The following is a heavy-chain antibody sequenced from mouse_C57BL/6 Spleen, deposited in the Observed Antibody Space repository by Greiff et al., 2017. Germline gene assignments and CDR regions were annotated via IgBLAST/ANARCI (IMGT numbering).Heavy chain of an antibody. Sequence: VQLQQPGAELVMPGASVKLSCKASGYTFTSYWMHWVKQRPGQGLEWIGEIDPSDSYTNYNQKFKGKSTLTVDKSSSTAYIQLSSLTSEDSAVYYCARIGNCDGYFDYWGQGTTLTVSS. V-gene: IGHV1-69*01. D-gene: IGHD2-3*01. J-gene: IGHJ2*01. CDR1: GYTFTSYW. CDR3: ARIGNCDGYFDY. CDR2: IDPSDSYT.